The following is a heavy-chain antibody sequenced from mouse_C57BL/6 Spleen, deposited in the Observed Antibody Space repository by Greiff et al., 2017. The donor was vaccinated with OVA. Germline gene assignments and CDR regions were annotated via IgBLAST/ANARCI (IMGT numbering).Heavy chain of an antibody. Sequence: QVQLKESGAELVRPGTSVKVSCKASGYAFTNYLIEWVKQRPGQGLEWIGVINPGSGGTNYNEKFKGKATLTADKSSSTAYMQLSSLTSEDSAVYFCARGGTAQTFDYWGQGTTLTVSS. CDR2: INPGSGGT. J-gene: IGHJ2*01. CDR1: GYAFTNYL. V-gene: IGHV1-54*01. CDR3: ARGGTAQTFDY. D-gene: IGHD3-2*02.